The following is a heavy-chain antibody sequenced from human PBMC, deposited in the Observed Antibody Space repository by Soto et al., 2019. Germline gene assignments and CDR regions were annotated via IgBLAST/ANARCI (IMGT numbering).Heavy chain of an antibody. CDR1: GGSISSYY. V-gene: IGHV4-59*01. Sequence: SETLSLTCTVSGGSISSYYWSWIRQPPGKGLELIGYIYYSGSTNYNPSLKSRVTISVDTSKNQFSLKLSSVTAADTAVYYCARDGRDGRADYYDSSGYAFDIWGQGTMVTVSS. CDR3: ARDGRDGRADYYDSSGYAFDI. CDR2: IYYSGST. D-gene: IGHD3-22*01. J-gene: IGHJ3*02.